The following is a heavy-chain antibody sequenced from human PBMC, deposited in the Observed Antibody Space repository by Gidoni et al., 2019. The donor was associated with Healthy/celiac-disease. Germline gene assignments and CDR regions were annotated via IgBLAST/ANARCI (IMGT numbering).Heavy chain of an antibody. J-gene: IGHJ4*02. CDR1: VYTFTSYA. Sequence: QVQLVQSGAEVKKPGASVKVSCKATVYTFTSYAMHWVRQAPGRRLEWMGWINAGNCNTNYSQKFQGRVTITRDTSAGTAYMELSSLRSEDTAVYYCARESIAAPLDYWGQGTLVTVSS. CDR3: ARESIAAPLDY. D-gene: IGHD6-6*01. V-gene: IGHV1-3*01. CDR2: INAGNCNT.